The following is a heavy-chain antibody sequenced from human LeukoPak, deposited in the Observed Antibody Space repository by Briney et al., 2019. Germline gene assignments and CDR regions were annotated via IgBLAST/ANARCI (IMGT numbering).Heavy chain of an antibody. CDR3: ARRSFAINSGSYFTGAFDI. CDR1: GGSISSGVYS. J-gene: IGHJ3*02. CDR2: IYYGGNT. Sequence: SETLSLTCAVSGGSISSGVYSWSWVRQPPGKGLEWIGYIYYGGNTYYNPPLKSRLTISLDTSNNQFSLKLSSVTAADTALYYCARRSFAINSGSYFTGAFDIWGQGTMVTVSS. D-gene: IGHD1-26*01. V-gene: IGHV4-30-4*07.